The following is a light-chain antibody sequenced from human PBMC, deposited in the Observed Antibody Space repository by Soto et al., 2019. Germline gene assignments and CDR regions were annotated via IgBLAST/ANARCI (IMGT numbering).Light chain of an antibody. CDR3: QSYDSSNHVV. J-gene: IGLJ2*01. Sequence: NFMLTQPHSVSESPGKTVTISCTGSSGSIASNYVQWYQQRPGSAPTTVIYEDNQRPSGVPDRFSGSIDSSSISASLTISGLKTEDEADYYCQSYDSSNHVVFGGGTQLTVL. CDR2: EDN. V-gene: IGLV6-57*02. CDR1: SGSIASNY.